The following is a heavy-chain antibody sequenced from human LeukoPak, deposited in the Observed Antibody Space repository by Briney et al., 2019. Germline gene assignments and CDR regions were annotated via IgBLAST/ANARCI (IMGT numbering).Heavy chain of an antibody. CDR1: GYSFTSFW. J-gene: IGHJ6*03. D-gene: IGHD1-14*01. Sequence: GESLKISCKGSGYSFTSFWIGWVRQMPGKGLEWMGIIYPGDSDTRYSPSFQGQVTISADKSISTAYLQRSSLKASDTATYYCARTEREPPYYYYYMDVWGKGTTVTVSS. CDR3: ARTEREPPYYYYYMDV. V-gene: IGHV5-51*01. CDR2: IYPGDSDT.